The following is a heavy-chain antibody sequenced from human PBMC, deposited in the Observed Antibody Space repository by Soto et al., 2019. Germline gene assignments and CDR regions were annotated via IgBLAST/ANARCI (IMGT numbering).Heavy chain of an antibody. J-gene: IGHJ6*02. CDR3: ARVGVLRFLVWFYYGMDV. CDR2: IIPIFGTA. D-gene: IGHD3-3*01. Sequence: QVQLVQSGAEVKKPGSSVKVSCKASGGTFSSYAISWVRQAPGQGLEWMGGIIPIFGTANYAQKFQGRVTITADESTSTAYMELSSLRSEDTAVYYCARVGVLRFLVWFYYGMDVWGQGTTVTVSS. CDR1: GGTFSSYA. V-gene: IGHV1-69*01.